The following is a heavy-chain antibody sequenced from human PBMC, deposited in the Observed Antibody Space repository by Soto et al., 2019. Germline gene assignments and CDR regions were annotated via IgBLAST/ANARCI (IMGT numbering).Heavy chain of an antibody. D-gene: IGHD6-19*01. CDR3: ARYICIAVAGTHLRRCAFDI. CDR2: IYSGGST. CDR1: GFTVSSNY. Sequence: GGSLRLSCAASGFTVSSNYMSWVRQAPGKGLEWVSVIYSGGSTYYADSVKGRFTISRDNSKNTLYLQMNSLRAEDTAVYYCARYICIAVAGTHLRRCAFDIWGQGTMVTVSS. V-gene: IGHV3-53*01. J-gene: IGHJ3*02.